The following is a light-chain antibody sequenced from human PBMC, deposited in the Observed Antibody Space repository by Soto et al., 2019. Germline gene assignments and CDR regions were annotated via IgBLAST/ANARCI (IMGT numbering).Light chain of an antibody. CDR1: SNDVGYYNL. CDR2: EVS. Sequence: QSALTQPASVSGSPGQSITISCTGTSNDVGYYNLVSWYQHHPGKVPKVLIYEVSQRPSGVSNRFSGSKSGNTASLTISGLQAEDEADYYCCSHGGSSSLWVFGAGTKLTVL. J-gene: IGLJ3*02. CDR3: CSHGGSSSLWV. V-gene: IGLV2-23*02.